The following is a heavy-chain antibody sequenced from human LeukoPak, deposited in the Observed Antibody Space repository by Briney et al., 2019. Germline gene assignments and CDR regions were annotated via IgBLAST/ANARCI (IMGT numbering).Heavy chain of an antibody. V-gene: IGHV3-48*04. CDR1: GFTFSNYS. Sequence: GGSLRLSCAASGFTFSNYSMNWVRQAPGKGLEWISYISSGGNTIYYADSVKGRFTISRDNAKNSLYLQMNSLRAEDTAVYYCARKNGLDYWGQGTLVTVSS. J-gene: IGHJ4*02. CDR2: ISSGGNTI. CDR3: ARKNGLDY.